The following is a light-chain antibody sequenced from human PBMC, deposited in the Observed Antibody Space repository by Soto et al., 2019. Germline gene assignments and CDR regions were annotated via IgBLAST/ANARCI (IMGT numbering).Light chain of an antibody. CDR1: SSDVGSYNL. CDR3: QSYDSSLSVLV. J-gene: IGLJ2*01. Sequence: QSVLTQPASVSGSPGQSITISCTGTSSDVGSYNLDSWYQQHPGKAPKLLIYGNSNRPSGVPDRFSGSKSGTSASLAITGLQAEDEADYYCQSYDSSLSVLVFGGGTKLTVL. V-gene: IGLV2-14*02. CDR2: GNS.